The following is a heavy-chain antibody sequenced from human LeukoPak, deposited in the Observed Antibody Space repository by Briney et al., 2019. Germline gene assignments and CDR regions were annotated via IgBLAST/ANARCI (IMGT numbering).Heavy chain of an antibody. CDR3: ARLGAAPGPPHYFYYGMDV. J-gene: IGHJ6*02. CDR2: TYYTGST. V-gene: IGHV4-39*01. Sequence: SETLSLTCSVSGGSISSRSYYWGWVRQPPGKGLEWIGSTYYTGSTYYNPSLRSRVSMSGDTSKNQVSLKVNSVTAADTAVYYCARLGAAPGPPHYFYYGMDVWGQGTTVTVS. CDR1: GGSISSRSYY. D-gene: IGHD6-13*01.